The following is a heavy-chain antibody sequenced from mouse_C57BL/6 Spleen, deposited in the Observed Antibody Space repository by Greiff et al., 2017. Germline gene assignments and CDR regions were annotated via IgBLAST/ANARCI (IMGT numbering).Heavy chain of an antibody. J-gene: IGHJ2*01. V-gene: IGHV1-80*01. CDR1: GYAFSSYW. Sequence: QVHVKQSGAELVKPGASVKISCKASGYAFSSYWMNWVKQRPGKGLEWIGQIYPGDGDTNYNGKFKGKATLTADKSSSTAYMQLSSLTSEDSAVYFCARSRGPYFDYWGQGTTLTVSS. CDR2: IYPGDGDT. CDR3: ARSRGPYFDY.